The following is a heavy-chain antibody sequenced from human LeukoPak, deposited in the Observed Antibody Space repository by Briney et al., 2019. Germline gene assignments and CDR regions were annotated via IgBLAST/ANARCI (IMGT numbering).Heavy chain of an antibody. CDR3: ARGPSTGYSSSWYPFDY. CDR1: GGTFSSYA. V-gene: IGHV1-69*01. J-gene: IGHJ4*02. CDR2: INPIFGTA. D-gene: IGHD6-13*01. Sequence: GSSVKVSCKASGGTFSSYAISWVRQAPGQGLEWMGGINPIFGTANYAQKFQGRVTITADESTSTAYMELSSLRSEDTAVYYCARGPSTGYSSSWYPFDYWGQGTLVTVSS.